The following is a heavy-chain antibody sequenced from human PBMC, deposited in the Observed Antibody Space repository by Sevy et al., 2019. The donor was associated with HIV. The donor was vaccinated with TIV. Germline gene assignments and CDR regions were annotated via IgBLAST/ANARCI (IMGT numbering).Heavy chain of an antibody. V-gene: IGHV1-69*13. Sequence: ASVKVSCKASGDTFGNYAIAWVRQAPGQGLEWMGGIIPVFGSANSAQKFQDRVTITADVSTSTAYMELRSLRSEDTAVYYCARSNPDGYNYSYSSGMDVGGQGTTFTVSS. CDR3: ARSNPDGYNYSYSSGMDV. D-gene: IGHD1-1*01. CDR2: IIPVFGSA. J-gene: IGHJ6*02. CDR1: GDTFGNYA.